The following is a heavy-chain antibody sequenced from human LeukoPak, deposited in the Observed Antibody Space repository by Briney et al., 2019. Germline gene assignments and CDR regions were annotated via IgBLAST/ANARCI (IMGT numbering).Heavy chain of an antibody. D-gene: IGHD3-3*01. CDR3: ATFALFGVVNAYYFYY. CDR1: GYTLTDLS. Sequence: ASVKVSCKVSGYTLTDLSMHWVRQAPGEGLEWMGGFDPQDGETIYAQKFQGRVTMTEDTSTDTAYMELTSLKSEDTAVYYCATFALFGVVNAYYFYYWGQGTLATVSS. V-gene: IGHV1-24*01. J-gene: IGHJ4*02. CDR2: FDPQDGET.